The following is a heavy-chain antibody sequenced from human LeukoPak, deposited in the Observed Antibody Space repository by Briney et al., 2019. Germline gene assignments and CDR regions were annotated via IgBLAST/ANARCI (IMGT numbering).Heavy chain of an antibody. V-gene: IGHV4-34*01. J-gene: IGHJ6*03. CDR3: ARGRNYYYYMDV. CDR2: INHSGST. Sequence: SETLSLTCAVYGGSFSGYYWSWIRQPPGKGLEWIGEINHSGSTNYNPSLKSRVTISVGTSKNQFSLKLSSVTAADTAVYYCARGRNYYYYMDVWGKGTTVTVSS. CDR1: GGSFSGYY.